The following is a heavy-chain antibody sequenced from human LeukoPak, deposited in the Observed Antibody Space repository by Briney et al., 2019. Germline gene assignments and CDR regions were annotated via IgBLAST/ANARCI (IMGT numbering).Heavy chain of an antibody. D-gene: IGHD1-1*01. J-gene: IGHJ6*02. CDR2: IWYDGSNK. CDR3: ARDGPTYRDGLDV. Sequence: GGSLRLSCAASGLTFSNYGMHWVRQAPGKGLEWVTFIWYDGSNKYYADSVKGRFTISRDNSKNTLYLQLNSLRADDTAVYYCARDGPTYRDGLDVWGLGTTVTVSS. V-gene: IGHV3-33*01. CDR1: GLTFSNYG.